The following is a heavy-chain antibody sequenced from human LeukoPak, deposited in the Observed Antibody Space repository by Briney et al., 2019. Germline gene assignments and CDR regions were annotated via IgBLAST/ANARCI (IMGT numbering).Heavy chain of an antibody. D-gene: IGHD6-13*01. V-gene: IGHV4-59*01. J-gene: IGHJ5*02. CDR2: IYHSVST. Sequence: TLSLTCTLSADSISSYYWSWVRHPPGGRLEWDGYIYHSVSTNYNPSLKSRVTISLDTSKNQFYLNLISVTAADTAVYCCARALRQQLVTGWFDPWGQGTLVTVSS. CDR3: ARALRQQLVTGWFDP. CDR1: ADSISSYY.